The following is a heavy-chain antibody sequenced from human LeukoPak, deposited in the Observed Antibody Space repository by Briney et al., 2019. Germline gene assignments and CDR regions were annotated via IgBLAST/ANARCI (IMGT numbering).Heavy chain of an antibody. Sequence: GGSLRLSCAASGFAFNTYAMHWVRQAPGQGLEWVALIWHDGSHRFYSNSVRGQFTISRDNSKNTVSLQMNNLRPEDTAVYYCARVIFGSGSYPDFWGQGTLVTVSS. V-gene: IGHV3-33*01. D-gene: IGHD3-10*01. CDR1: GFAFNTYA. CDR3: ARVIFGSGSYPDF. CDR2: IWHDGSHR. J-gene: IGHJ4*02.